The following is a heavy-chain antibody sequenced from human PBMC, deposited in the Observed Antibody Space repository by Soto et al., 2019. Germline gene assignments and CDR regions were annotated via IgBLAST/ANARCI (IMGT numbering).Heavy chain of an antibody. CDR1: GFIFSGYA. D-gene: IGHD5-18*01. Sequence: PGGSLGLCCAASGFIFSGYARSWVRQAPGKGLEWVSAISGSGGSTYYADSVKGRFTISSDNSKNTLYLQMNSLRAEDTAVYYCAKLGYGPAGYFDYWGQGTLVTSPQ. CDR3: AKLGYGPAGYFDY. CDR2: ISGSGGST. V-gene: IGHV3-23*01. J-gene: IGHJ4*02.